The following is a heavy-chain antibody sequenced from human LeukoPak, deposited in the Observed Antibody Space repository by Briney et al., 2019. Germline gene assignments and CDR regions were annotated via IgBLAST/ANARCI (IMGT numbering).Heavy chain of an antibody. D-gene: IGHD2-2*01. CDR3: ARGRPRYCSSTSCFDY. CDR2: MNPNSGNT. Sequence: ASVKVSCKASGYTFTSYDINWVRQATGQGLEWMGWMNPNSGNTGYAQKFQGRVTMTRNTSISTAYMELSSLRSEDTAMYYCARGRPRYCSSTSCFDYWGQGTLVTVSS. V-gene: IGHV1-8*01. CDR1: GYTFTSYD. J-gene: IGHJ4*02.